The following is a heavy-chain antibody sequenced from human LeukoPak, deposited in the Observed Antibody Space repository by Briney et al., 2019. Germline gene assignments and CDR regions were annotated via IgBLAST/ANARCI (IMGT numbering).Heavy chain of an antibody. CDR2: PYYSGNT. D-gene: IGHD1-1*01. V-gene: IGHV4-61*03. CDR3: ARGLSTGREDYFDY. J-gene: IGHJ4*02. Sequence: SETLSLTCSVSGASVSDGSYYWSWIRQPPGKGLEWIGYPYYSGNTNYSPSLSGRVSTSIDTSKNHFSLNLTSVTAADTAVYYCARGLSTGREDYFDYWGQGTLVSVSS. CDR1: GASVSDGSYY.